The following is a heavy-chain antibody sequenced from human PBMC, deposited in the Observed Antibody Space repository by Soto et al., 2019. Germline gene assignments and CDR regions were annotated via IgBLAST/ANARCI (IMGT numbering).Heavy chain of an antibody. Sequence: QVQLVESGGGLVKPGGSLRLSCAASGFTFSDYYMSWIRQAPGKGLEWVSYISSSGSTIYYADSVTGLCTISRDNAKNSLYLQIDTLRAEDTAVYYFSWGCVRRDWGYYYYYRDVWGKGTTVTVSS. CDR2: ISSSGSTI. V-gene: IGHV3-11*01. CDR1: GFTFSDYY. J-gene: IGHJ6*03. CDR3: SWGCVRRDWGYYYYYRDV. D-gene: IGHD7-27*01.